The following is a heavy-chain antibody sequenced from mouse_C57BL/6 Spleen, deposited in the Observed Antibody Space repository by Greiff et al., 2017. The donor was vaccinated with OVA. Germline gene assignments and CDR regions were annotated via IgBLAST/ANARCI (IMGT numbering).Heavy chain of an antibody. CDR3: ARRGSNYPYYAMDY. J-gene: IGHJ4*01. D-gene: IGHD2-5*01. CDR2: IYPGDGDT. CDR1: GYAFSSSW. Sequence: VQLQQSGPELVKPGASVKISCKASGYAFSSSWMNWVKQRPGKGLEWIGRIYPGDGDTNYNGKFKGKATLTADKSSSTAYMQLSSLTSEDSAVYFCARRGSNYPYYAMDYWGQGTSVTVSS. V-gene: IGHV1-82*01.